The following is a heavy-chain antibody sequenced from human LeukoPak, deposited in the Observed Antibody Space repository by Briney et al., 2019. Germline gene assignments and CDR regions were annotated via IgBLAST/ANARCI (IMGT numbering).Heavy chain of an antibody. CDR2: IYYGGST. Sequence: NPSETLSLTCTVSGGSISKYYWSWIRQPPGKGLEWIGYIYYGGSTNYNPSLKSRVTISVDTSKNQFSLKLSSVTAADTAVYYCARGGYGVGEYHSDYWGQGTLVTVSS. D-gene: IGHD4/OR15-4a*01. CDR1: GGSISKYY. V-gene: IGHV4-59*01. J-gene: IGHJ4*02. CDR3: ARGGYGVGEYHSDY.